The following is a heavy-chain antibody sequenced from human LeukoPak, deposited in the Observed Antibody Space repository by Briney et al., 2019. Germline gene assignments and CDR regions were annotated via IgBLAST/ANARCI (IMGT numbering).Heavy chain of an antibody. CDR1: GGSISSSSYY. J-gene: IGHJ4*02. CDR2: IYYSGST. CDR3: ARIFHDSSGWYYFDY. Sequence: SETLSLTCTVSGGSISSSSYYWGWIRQPPGEGLEWIGSIYYSGSTYYNPSLKSRVTISVDTSKNQFSLKLSSVTAADTAVYYCARIFHDSSGWYYFDYWGQGTLVTVSS. V-gene: IGHV4-39*01. D-gene: IGHD6-19*01.